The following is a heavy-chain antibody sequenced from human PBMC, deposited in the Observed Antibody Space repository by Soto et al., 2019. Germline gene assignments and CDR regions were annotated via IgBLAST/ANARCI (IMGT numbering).Heavy chain of an antibody. D-gene: IGHD3-3*01. CDR1: GGSISSSSYY. V-gene: IGHV4-39*01. Sequence: QLQRQESGPGLVKPSETLSLTCTVSGGSISSSSYYWGWIRQPPGKGLEWMCRSYYSGSTFYNPTLKSRVTISVDTSKNQFSLKLRSVTAADPAVYYCGRRFSTIFGVVILPLWYFDLWGRGTLVTVSS. CDR2: SYYSGST. CDR3: GRRFSTIFGVVILPLWYFDL. J-gene: IGHJ2*01.